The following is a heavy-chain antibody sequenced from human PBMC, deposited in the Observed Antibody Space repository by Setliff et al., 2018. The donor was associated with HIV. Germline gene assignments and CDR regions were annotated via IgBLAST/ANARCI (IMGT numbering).Heavy chain of an antibody. J-gene: IGHJ4*01. CDR3: ATGIPSDLDY. CDR1: GYRFIGHY. D-gene: IGHD2-21*01. Sequence: ASVKVSCKTSGYRFIGHYLHWVRLAPGQGPEWVGWINPETGDPNYAQKFRGRVLMTRDTPITTAFLHVAKLTSDDTATYYCATGIPSDLDYWGQGTLVTVSS. V-gene: IGHV1-2*02. CDR2: INPETGDP.